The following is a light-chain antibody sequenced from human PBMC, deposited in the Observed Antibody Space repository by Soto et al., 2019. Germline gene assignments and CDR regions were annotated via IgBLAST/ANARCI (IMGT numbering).Light chain of an antibody. CDR1: SSDVGGYNY. J-gene: IGLJ1*01. Sequence: ALTQPASVSGSPGQSITISCTGTSSDVGGYNYVSWYQQHPGKAPKLMIYEVSNRPSGVSNRFSGSKSGNTASLTISGLQAEDEADYFCSLYSSNGSLIFGPGTKGTVL. CDR2: EVS. V-gene: IGLV2-14*01. CDR3: SLYSSNGSLI.